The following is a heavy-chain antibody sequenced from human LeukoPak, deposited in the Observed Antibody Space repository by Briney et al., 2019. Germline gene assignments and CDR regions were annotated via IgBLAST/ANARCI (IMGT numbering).Heavy chain of an antibody. D-gene: IGHD7-27*01. CDR1: GFNFNNYA. CDR3: AKATGDWYFDL. V-gene: IGHV3-9*01. J-gene: IGHJ2*01. Sequence: GRSLRLSCVGSGFNFNNYAMHWVRQAPGKGLEGLSGISWNSGTRDYADSVKGRFAISRDNAKNSLYLQMNSLRPDDTAFYYCAKATGDWYFDLWGRGTLVTVSS. CDR2: ISWNSGTR.